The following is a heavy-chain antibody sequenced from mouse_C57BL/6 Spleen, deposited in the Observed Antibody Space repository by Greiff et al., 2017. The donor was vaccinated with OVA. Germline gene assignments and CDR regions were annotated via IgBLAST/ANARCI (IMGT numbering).Heavy chain of an antibody. CDR3: ARPGSSYYAMDY. CDR1: GYTFTSYW. J-gene: IGHJ4*01. V-gene: IGHV1-53*01. Sequence: QVQLQQPGTELVKPGASVKLSCKASGYTFTSYWMHWVKQRPGQGLEWIGNINPSNGGTNYNEKFKSKATLTVDKASSTAYMQLSSLTSEDSAVYYCARPGSSYYAMDYWGQGTSVTVSS. CDR2: INPSNGGT. D-gene: IGHD1-1*01.